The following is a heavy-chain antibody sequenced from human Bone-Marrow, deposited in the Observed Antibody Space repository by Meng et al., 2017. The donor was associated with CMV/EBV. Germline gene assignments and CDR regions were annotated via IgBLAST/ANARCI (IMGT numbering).Heavy chain of an antibody. CDR3: ARDSVAPWGWFDP. D-gene: IGHD6-19*01. J-gene: IGHJ5*02. CDR1: GGTFSSYA. CDR2: IIPIFGTA. V-gene: IGHV1-69*01. Sequence: KAFGGTFSSYASSWVRQAPGQGVECMGGIIPIFGTANYAQKFQGRVPITADEATSTAYMELSSLRSEDTAVYYCARDSVAPWGWFDPWGQGTLVTVSS.